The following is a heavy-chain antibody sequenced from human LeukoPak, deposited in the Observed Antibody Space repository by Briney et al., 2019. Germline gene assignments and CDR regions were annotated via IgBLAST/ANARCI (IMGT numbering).Heavy chain of an antibody. V-gene: IGHV1-18*03. J-gene: IGHJ4*02. Sequence: PVASVKVSCKASGYTFTSYGISWVRQAPGQGLEWMGWISAYNGNTNYAQKLQGRVTMTTDTSTSTAYMELSSLRSDDMAVYYCARGIWSTTLTAYYLDYWGQGTLVTVSS. CDR1: GYTFTSYG. CDR2: ISAYNGNT. CDR3: ARGIWSTTLTAYYLDY. D-gene: IGHD2-21*02.